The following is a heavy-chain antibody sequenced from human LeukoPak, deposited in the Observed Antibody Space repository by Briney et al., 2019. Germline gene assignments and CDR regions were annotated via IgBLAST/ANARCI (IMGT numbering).Heavy chain of an antibody. J-gene: IGHJ4*02. Sequence: GGSLRLSCAASGFTFSSYDMHWVRQATGKGLEWVSAISVSGDTYHADSVKGRFTISRDSSKNTLYLQMNSLGAGDAAVYYCAKAPVTTCSGAYCYPFDYWSQGTLVTVSS. D-gene: IGHD2-15*01. CDR2: ISVSGDT. V-gene: IGHV3-23*01. CDR1: GFTFSSYD. CDR3: AKAPVTTCSGAYCYPFDY.